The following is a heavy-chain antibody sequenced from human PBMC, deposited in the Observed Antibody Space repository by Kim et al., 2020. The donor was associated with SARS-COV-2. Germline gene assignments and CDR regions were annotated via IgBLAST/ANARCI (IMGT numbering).Heavy chain of an antibody. J-gene: IGHJ6*02. CDR3: ARDSGDIQLWGNDYGMDV. CDR2: ISAYNGNT. V-gene: IGHV1-18*01. CDR1: GYTFTSYG. Sequence: ASVKVSCKASGYTFTSYGISWVRQAPGQGLEWMGWISAYNGNTNYAQKLQGRVTMTTDTSTSTAYMELRSLRSDDTAVYYCARDSGDIQLWGNDYGMDVWGQGTTVTVSS. D-gene: IGHD5-18*01.